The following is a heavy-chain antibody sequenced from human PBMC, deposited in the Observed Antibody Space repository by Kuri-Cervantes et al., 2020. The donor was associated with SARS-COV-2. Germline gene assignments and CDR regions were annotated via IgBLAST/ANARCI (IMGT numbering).Heavy chain of an antibody. D-gene: IGHD7-27*01. Sequence: LSLTCAASGFTFSSYAMHWVRQAPGKGLEWVAVISYDGSNKYYADSVKGRLTISRDNAKNSLYLQMSSLRAEDTAVYYCARDLRLGKSLDYWGQGTLVTVSS. CDR3: ARDLRLGKSLDY. CDR2: ISYDGSNK. CDR1: GFTFSSYA. V-gene: IGHV3-30*04. J-gene: IGHJ4*02.